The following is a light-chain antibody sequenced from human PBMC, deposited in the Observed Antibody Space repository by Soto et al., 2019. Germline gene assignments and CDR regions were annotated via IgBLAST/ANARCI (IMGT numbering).Light chain of an antibody. CDR3: QVWDSSSDLRV. CDR2: YDS. CDR1: NIGSKS. Sequence: SYELTQPPSVSVAPGKTASITCGGNNIGSKSVHWYQQKPGQAPVLVIYYDSDRPSGIPERFSGSNSGNTATLTISRVEAGDEADYYCQVWDSSSDLRVFGTGTKLTVL. J-gene: IGLJ1*01. V-gene: IGLV3-21*04.